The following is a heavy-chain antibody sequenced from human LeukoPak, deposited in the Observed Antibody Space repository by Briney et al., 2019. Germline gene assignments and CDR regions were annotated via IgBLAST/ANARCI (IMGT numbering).Heavy chain of an antibody. CDR3: AREIKYGGRYNWFGP. D-gene: IGHD4-23*01. Sequence: ASVKVSCKASGYTFTSYGISWVRQAPGQGLEWMGWISAYNGNTNYAQKLQGRVTMTTDTSTSTAYMELRSLRSDDTAVYYCAREIKYGGRYNWFGPWGQGTLVTVSS. J-gene: IGHJ5*02. V-gene: IGHV1-18*01. CDR1: GYTFTSYG. CDR2: ISAYNGNT.